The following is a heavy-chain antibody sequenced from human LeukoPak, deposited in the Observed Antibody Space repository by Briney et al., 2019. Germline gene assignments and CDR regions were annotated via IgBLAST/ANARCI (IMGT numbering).Heavy chain of an antibody. CDR3: AREEYYYDSSGYYYGAFDY. V-gene: IGHV4-39*07. D-gene: IGHD3-22*01. CDR1: GGSISSSSYY. Sequence: SETLSLTCTVSGGSISSSSYYWGWIRQPPGKGLEWIGSIYYSGSTYYNPSLKSRVTISVDTSKNQFSLKLSSVTAADTAVYYCAREEYYYDSSGYYYGAFDYWGQGTLVTVSS. CDR2: IYYSGST. J-gene: IGHJ4*02.